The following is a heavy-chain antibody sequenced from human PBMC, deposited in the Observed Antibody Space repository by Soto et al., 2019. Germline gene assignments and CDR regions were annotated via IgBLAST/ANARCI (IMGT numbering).Heavy chain of an antibody. CDR3: ARQMTSQFDY. CDR1: GYRFTSYW. CDR2: INPADSYA. J-gene: IGHJ4*02. Sequence: PGESLTISCQCSGYRFTSYWIIWVRQIPGKGLEWMGRINPADSYAEYSPSFQGHVTISVDKSVNTAYLQWSSLKASDTAVYYCARQMTSQFDYWGQGTLVTVSS. D-gene: IGHD2-21*02. V-gene: IGHV5-10-1*01.